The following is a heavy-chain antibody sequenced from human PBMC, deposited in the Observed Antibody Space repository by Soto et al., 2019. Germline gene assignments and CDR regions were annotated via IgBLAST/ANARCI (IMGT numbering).Heavy chain of an antibody. D-gene: IGHD1-1*01. CDR2: ISSSSSYI. J-gene: IGHJ5*02. CDR1: GFTFSSYS. Sequence: GGSLRLSCAASGFTFSSYSMNWVRQAPGKGLEWVSSISSSSSYIYYADSVKGRFTISRDNAKNSLYLQMNSLRAEDTAVYYCARDLVAYNWNDVPRWFDPWGQGTLVTVSS. V-gene: IGHV3-21*01. CDR3: ARDLVAYNWNDVPRWFDP.